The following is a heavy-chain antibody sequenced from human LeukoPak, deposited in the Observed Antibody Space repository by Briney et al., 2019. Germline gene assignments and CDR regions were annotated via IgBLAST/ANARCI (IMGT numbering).Heavy chain of an antibody. J-gene: IGHJ4*02. V-gene: IGHV4-39*07. D-gene: IGHD3-16*01. CDR3: ARGFLTAY. CDR1: GGSISSSSYY. Sequence: SETLSLTCTVSGGSISSSSYYWGWIRQPPGKGLEWIGSIYYSGSTYYNPSLKSRVTISVDTSKNQFSLKLSSVTAADTAVYYCARGFLTAYWGQGTLVTVSS. CDR2: IYYSGST.